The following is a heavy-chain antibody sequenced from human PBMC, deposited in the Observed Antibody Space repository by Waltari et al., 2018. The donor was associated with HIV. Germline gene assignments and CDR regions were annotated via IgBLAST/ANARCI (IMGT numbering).Heavy chain of an antibody. Sequence: EVQLVESGGGLVKPGGSLRLSCAASGFTFSSYSMNWVRQAPGKGLEGVSSISSGSTYLYYADSLRGRFTTSRDDAQNSLYLQMNSLKAEDTAVYYCARDLTVTTTAFFDYWGQGTLVTVSS. CDR3: ARDLTVTTTAFFDY. V-gene: IGHV3-21*02. D-gene: IGHD4-17*01. CDR2: ISSGSTYL. CDR1: GFTFSSYS. J-gene: IGHJ4*02.